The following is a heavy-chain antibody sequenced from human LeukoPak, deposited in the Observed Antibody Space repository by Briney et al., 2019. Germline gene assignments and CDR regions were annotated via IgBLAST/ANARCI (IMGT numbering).Heavy chain of an antibody. Sequence: SETLSLTCTVSGDSISIGSHFWSWIREPAGKGLEWIGRIYTTGSTNYNPSLKSRVTISVDTSKNQFSLKLSSVTAADTAVYYCAREGSGSHPGYYWGQGTLVTVSS. V-gene: IGHV4-61*02. CDR2: IYTTGST. CDR1: GDSISIGSHF. CDR3: AREGSGSHPGYY. J-gene: IGHJ4*02. D-gene: IGHD1-26*01.